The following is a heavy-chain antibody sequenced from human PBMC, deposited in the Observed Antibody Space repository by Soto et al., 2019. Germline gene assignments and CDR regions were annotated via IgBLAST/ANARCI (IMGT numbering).Heavy chain of an antibody. CDR2: IIPNVGGT. J-gene: IGHJ5*02. CDR1: GYSFTDHY. CDR3: ARGAFDRSGNYLAGWFDP. D-gene: IGHD3-22*01. Sequence: QVQLVQSGAEVKKPGASVKISCKASGYSFTDHYIHWIRQAAGQGLEWMGWIIPNVGGTKYAQKFQDRFNMTRDTSITTAYMDLSRLRSDDTAVYYCARGAFDRSGNYLAGWFDPWGQGTLGTVSS. V-gene: IGHV1-2*02.